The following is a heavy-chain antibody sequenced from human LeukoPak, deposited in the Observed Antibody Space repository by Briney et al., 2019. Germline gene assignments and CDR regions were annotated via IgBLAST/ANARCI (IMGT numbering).Heavy chain of an antibody. J-gene: IGHJ4*02. Sequence: SVKVSCKASGGTFSSYAISWVRQAPGQGLEWMGGIILIFGTANYAQKFQGRVTITADKSTSTAYLELRRLRAEDTAVYYCARAGYGGNSDYWGQGTLVTVSS. D-gene: IGHD4-23*01. CDR3: ARAGYGGNSDY. CDR2: IILIFGTA. V-gene: IGHV1-69*06. CDR1: GGTFSSYA.